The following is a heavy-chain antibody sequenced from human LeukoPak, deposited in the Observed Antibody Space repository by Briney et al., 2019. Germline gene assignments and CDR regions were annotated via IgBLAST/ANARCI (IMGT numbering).Heavy chain of an antibody. CDR2: ISYDGGNK. J-gene: IGHJ2*01. V-gene: IGHV3-30-3*01. CDR3: AKDRGAIRGWFFDL. CDR1: GFTFSSYA. Sequence: PGRSLRLSCAASGFTFSSYAMHWVRQAPGKGLEWVAVISYDGGNKYYADSVKGRFTISRDNSKNTLYLQMNSLRAEDTAVYYCAKDRGAIRGWFFDLWGRGTLVSVSS. D-gene: IGHD2-2*01.